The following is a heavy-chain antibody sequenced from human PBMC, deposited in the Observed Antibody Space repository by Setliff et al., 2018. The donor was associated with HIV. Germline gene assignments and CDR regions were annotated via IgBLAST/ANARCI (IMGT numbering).Heavy chain of an antibody. D-gene: IGHD1-20*01. CDR1: GVSISNYY. V-gene: IGHV4-59*01. CDR2: MYYSGNT. J-gene: IGHJ3*02. Sequence: SETLSLTCTVSGVSISNYYWSWIRQPPGKGLEWIGYMYYSGNTNYNPSLKSRVTISVDTSKNQFSLKLSSVTAADTAVYYCAKHWRIESDNSDAFDIWGQGTLVTVSS. CDR3: AKHWRIESDNSDAFDI.